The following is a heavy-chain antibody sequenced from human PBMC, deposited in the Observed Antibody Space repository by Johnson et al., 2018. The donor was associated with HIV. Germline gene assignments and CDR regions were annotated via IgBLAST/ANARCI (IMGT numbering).Heavy chain of an antibody. CDR3: ARDRGSSSLDAFDI. Sequence: QVLLVESGGGVVQPGGSLRLSCLASGFSISDSAIHWVRQAPGKGLESVAVISKDGYNEYYADSVKGRFTVSRDHSKNTLYLQMNSLRAEDTAVYYCARDRGSSSLDAFDIWGQGTMVTVSS. J-gene: IGHJ3*02. CDR1: GFSISDSA. V-gene: IGHV3-30-3*01. D-gene: IGHD6-6*01. CDR2: ISKDGYNE.